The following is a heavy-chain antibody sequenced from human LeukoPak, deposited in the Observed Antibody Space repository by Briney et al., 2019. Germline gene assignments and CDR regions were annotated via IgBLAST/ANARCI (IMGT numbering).Heavy chain of an antibody. CDR2: ICSSSSTI. CDR1: GFTFSSYS. CDR3: AKDRDMTTVTGPDY. V-gene: IGHV3-48*04. D-gene: IGHD4-17*01. Sequence: GGSLRLSCAASGFTFSSYSMNWVRQAPGKGLEWVSYICSSSSTIYYADSVKGRFTISRDNAKNSLYLQMDSLRAEDTAVYYCAKDRDMTTVTGPDYWGQGTLVTVSS. J-gene: IGHJ4*02.